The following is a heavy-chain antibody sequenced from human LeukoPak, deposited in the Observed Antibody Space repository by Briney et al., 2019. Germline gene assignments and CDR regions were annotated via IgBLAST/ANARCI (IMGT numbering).Heavy chain of an antibody. CDR2: IKLDGSEK. D-gene: IGHD3/OR15-3a*01. J-gene: IGHJ4*02. Sequence: GGSLRLSCAASGFTVSSNYMSWVRQAPGKGLEWVANIKLDGSEKNYVDSVKGRFTIPRDNTKNSLYLQMNSLRAEDTAVFYCARDQYDTWSRRGNFDSWGQGTLVIVSS. CDR3: ARDQYDTWSRRGNFDS. V-gene: IGHV3-7*03. CDR1: GFTVSSNY.